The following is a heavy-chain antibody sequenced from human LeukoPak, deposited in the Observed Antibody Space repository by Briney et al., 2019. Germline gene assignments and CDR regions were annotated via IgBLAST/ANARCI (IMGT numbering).Heavy chain of an antibody. CDR3: ARDQTSKGDAFDI. CDR1: GGSISTSNYY. J-gene: IGHJ3*02. CDR2: IFYSGST. V-gene: IGHV4-39*07. Sequence: SETLSLTCTVSGGSISTSNYYWGWIRQPPGKGLEWIGNIFYSGSTYYGPSLKSRLTISLDTSRNQFSLRLSSVTAADTAVYYCARDQTSKGDAFDIWGQGTMVTVSS.